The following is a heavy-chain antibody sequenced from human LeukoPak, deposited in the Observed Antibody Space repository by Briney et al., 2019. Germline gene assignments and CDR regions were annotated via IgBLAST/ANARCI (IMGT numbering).Heavy chain of an antibody. CDR2: IYPNTGAT. CDR1: GYTFTGYY. CDR3: GTLLSNGPFDY. Sequence: ASVKVSSKASGYTFTGYYMHCVRQAPGQGLERMGYIYPNTGATKYAQKFQRRVTMTTDTYISTDYMELSGLRSDDTAVYYCGTLLSNGPFDYWGQGSLVTVSS. V-gene: IGHV1-2*02. J-gene: IGHJ4*02.